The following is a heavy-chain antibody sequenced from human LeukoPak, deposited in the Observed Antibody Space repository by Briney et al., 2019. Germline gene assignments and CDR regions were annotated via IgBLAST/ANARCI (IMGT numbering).Heavy chain of an antibody. D-gene: IGHD6-6*01. Sequence: GGSLRLSCAASGFTFSIYSMNWVRQAPGKGLEWLSYITSSSSAIHYADSVKGRFTISRDNAKNSLYLQMNSLRAEDTALYYCAKDRSSIARYGMDVWGQGTTVTVSS. CDR2: ITSSSSAI. J-gene: IGHJ6*02. CDR3: AKDRSSIARYGMDV. V-gene: IGHV3-48*04. CDR1: GFTFSIYS.